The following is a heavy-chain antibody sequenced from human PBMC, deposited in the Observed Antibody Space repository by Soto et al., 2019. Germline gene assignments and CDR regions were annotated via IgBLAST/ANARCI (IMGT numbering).Heavy chain of an antibody. CDR1: GFTFSSYD. D-gene: IGHD6-19*01. J-gene: IGHJ6*03. Sequence: SLRLSCAASGFTFSSYDMHWVRQAPGKGLEWVAIISYDGSNNYYADSVKGRLTISRDNSKNTLYLQMHSLRVEDTAVYYCAKEGYSSGWPSLYYYYYYMDVWGKGTTVTVSS. V-gene: IGHV3-30*18. CDR3: AKEGYSSGWPSLYYYYYYMDV. CDR2: ISYDGSNN.